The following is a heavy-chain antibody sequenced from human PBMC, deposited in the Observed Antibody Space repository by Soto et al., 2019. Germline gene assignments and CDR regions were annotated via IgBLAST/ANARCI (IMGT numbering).Heavy chain of an antibody. CDR1: GGSFSGYY. Sequence: SETLSLTCAIYGGSFSGYYWSWIRQPPGKGLEWIGEINHSGSTNYNPSLKSRVTISVDTSKNQFSLKLSSVTAADTAVYYCARGTQPDYGMDVWGQGTTVTVSS. CDR3: ARGTQPDYGMDV. D-gene: IGHD2-2*01. CDR2: INHSGST. J-gene: IGHJ6*02. V-gene: IGHV4-34*01.